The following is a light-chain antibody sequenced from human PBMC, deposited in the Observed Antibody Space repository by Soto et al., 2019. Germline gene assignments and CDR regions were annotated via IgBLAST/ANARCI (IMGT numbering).Light chain of an antibody. J-gene: IGKJ4*02. V-gene: IGKV1-5*01. CDR3: QQYNSYSPLT. CDR2: DAS. Sequence: DSQMTQSPSTLSASVGDRVTITCRASQSISSWLAWYQQKPGKAPKLLIYDASSLESGVPSRFSGSGSGTEFTLTISSLQPDDFATYYCQQYNSYSPLTFGGGTNVEIK. CDR1: QSISSW.